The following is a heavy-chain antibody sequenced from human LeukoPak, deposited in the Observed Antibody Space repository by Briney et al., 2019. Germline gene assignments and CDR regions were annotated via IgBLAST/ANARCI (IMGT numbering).Heavy chain of an antibody. J-gene: IGHJ4*02. Sequence: SETLSLTCTVSGASISNSNFYWGWIRQPPGKGLEWIGSVYYSGGTYYNPSLKSRITISVDTSRNQFSLKLNSVTAADTAMYYCARDRGRSYPFDYWGQGTLVTVSS. CDR2: VYYSGGT. D-gene: IGHD1-26*01. CDR1: GASISNSNFY. V-gene: IGHV4-39*07. CDR3: ARDRGRSYPFDY.